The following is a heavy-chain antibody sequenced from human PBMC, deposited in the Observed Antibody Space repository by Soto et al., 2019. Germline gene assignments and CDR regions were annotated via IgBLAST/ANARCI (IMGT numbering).Heavy chain of an antibody. J-gene: IGHJ4*02. CDR2: ISGSGGST. V-gene: IGHV3-23*01. CDR3: AKDVVAISHDGY. Sequence: WGSLRLSCAASGFTFSSYAMSWVRQAPGKGLEWVSAISGSGGSTYYADSVKDRFTISRDNSKNTLYLQMNSLRAEDTAVYYCAKDVVAISHDGYWGQGTLVTVSS. CDR1: GFTFSSYA. D-gene: IGHD5-12*01.